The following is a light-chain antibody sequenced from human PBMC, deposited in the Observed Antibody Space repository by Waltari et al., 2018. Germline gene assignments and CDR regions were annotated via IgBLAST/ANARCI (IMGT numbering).Light chain of an antibody. J-gene: IGKJ4*01. CDR2: DAS. CDR3: QQYSNWPPT. V-gene: IGKV3-11*01. Sequence: ESVLTQSAATMSLSPGERASLSCSASQRLGNFLAWYQQKPGQAPRLLVYDASTRATGVPVRFSGRGSWTDFTLTISNLEPEDFAVYVCQQYSNWPPTFGGGTTVEIK. CDR1: QRLGNF.